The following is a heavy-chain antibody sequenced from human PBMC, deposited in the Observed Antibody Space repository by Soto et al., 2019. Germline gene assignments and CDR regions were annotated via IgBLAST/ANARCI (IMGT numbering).Heavy chain of an antibody. D-gene: IGHD3-10*01. CDR1: GGTFSSYT. Sequence: SGNVSGKSSGGTFSSYTISWVRQAPGQGLEWMGGIIPIFGTANYAQRFQGRVTITADESTSTAYMELSSLRSEDTAVYYCARNYYGSGSYPHWGQGTLVTVSS. J-gene: IGHJ4*02. CDR3: ARNYYGSGSYPH. CDR2: IIPIFGTA. V-gene: IGHV1-69*01.